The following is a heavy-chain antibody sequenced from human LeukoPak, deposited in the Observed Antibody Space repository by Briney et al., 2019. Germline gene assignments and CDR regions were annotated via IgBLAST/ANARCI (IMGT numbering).Heavy chain of an antibody. Sequence: GGSLRLSCAASGSTFSSYWMSWVSQPPGKGLEWVANIKQDGSEKYYVDSVKGRFTISRDNAKNSLHLQMNSLIAEDTAVYYCARRFRDWGNAFDIWGQGTMVTVSS. J-gene: IGHJ3*02. CDR1: GSTFSSYW. CDR3: ARRFRDWGNAFDI. CDR2: IKQDGSEK. V-gene: IGHV3-7*01. D-gene: IGHD3/OR15-3a*01.